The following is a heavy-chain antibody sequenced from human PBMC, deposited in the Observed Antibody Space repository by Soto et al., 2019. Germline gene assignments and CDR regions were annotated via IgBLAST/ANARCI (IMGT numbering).Heavy chain of an antibody. CDR1: GGTFSSYT. V-gene: IGHV1-69*02. CDR3: ASIEACGGDCYFDY. J-gene: IGHJ4*02. CDR2: IVPILGIA. D-gene: IGHD2-21*01. Sequence: SVKVSCKASGGTFSSYTISCVRQAPGQGLEWMGRIVPILGIANYAQKFQGRVTITADKSTSTAYMELSSLRSEDTAVYYCASIEACGGDCYFDYWGQGTLVTVSS.